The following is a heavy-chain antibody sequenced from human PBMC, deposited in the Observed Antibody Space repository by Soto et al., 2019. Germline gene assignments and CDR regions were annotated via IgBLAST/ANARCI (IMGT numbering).Heavy chain of an antibody. CDR2: ISSSGEIK. V-gene: IGHV3-11*01. Sequence: PGGSLRLSCVASGITFGDYYMTWVRQAPGKGLEWLSYISSSGEIKYYADSVKGRFTISRDNGKNSLYLQMNSLRVDDTAVYYCARDHHEQMSFDWWGQGTLVTVSS. CDR3: ARDHHEQMSFDW. CDR1: GITFGDYY. J-gene: IGHJ4*02.